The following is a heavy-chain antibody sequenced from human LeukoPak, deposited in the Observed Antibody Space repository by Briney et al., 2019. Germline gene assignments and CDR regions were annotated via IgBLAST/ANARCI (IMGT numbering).Heavy chain of an antibody. CDR1: GFTFSTFG. CDR3: ARVSWDYYYYMDA. D-gene: IGHD7-27*01. CDR2: ISYSSSYS. V-gene: IGHV3-21*01. J-gene: IGHJ6*03. Sequence: PGGTLRLSCAASGFTFSTFGMNWVRQAPGKGLEWVSCISYSSSYSYYADSVKGRFSISRDNAKNSLFLQMNGLRAEDTAVYYCARVSWDYYYYMDAWGKGTTVTVSS.